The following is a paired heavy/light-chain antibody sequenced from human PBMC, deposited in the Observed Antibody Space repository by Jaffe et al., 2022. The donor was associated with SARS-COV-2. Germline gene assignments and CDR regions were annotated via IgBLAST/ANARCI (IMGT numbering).Heavy chain of an antibody. J-gene: IGHJ6*02. CDR1: ESVSSSYW. Sequence: EVRLVQSGAAVKKPGESLRISCRTSESVSSSYWITWVRQLPGKGLEWMGRIDPSDSYTNHNPSVEGHVTITADKSISSAYLQWSSLKASDSGTYFCATYASGSPRYGIDVWGQGTTVIVSS. V-gene: IGHV5-10-1*03. D-gene: IGHD3-10*01. CDR3: ATYASGSPRYGIDV. CDR2: IDPSDSYT.
Light chain of an antibody. V-gene: IGKV1-39*01. CDR1: QNVRDY. Sequence: DIQMTQSPSSLSASVGGTVTITCRASQNVRDYLVWYQQRPGRAPKLLIYGASNLESGVPSRFSGSASGTVFTLTISNLRLEDFATYYCQQTDSVPHNFGQGTYLDI. CDR3: QQTDSVPHN. CDR2: GAS. J-gene: IGKJ2*01.